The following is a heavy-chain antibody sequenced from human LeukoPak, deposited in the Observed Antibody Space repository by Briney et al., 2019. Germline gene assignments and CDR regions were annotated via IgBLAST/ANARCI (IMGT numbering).Heavy chain of an antibody. CDR3: AKVLGYCSSTSCYEDYYGMDV. CDR2: IWYDGSNK. V-gene: IGHV3-33*06. CDR1: GFTFSSYA. J-gene: IGHJ6*02. D-gene: IGHD2-2*01. Sequence: GRSLRLSCAASGFTFSSYAMHWVRQAPGKGLEWVAVIWYDGSNKYYADSVKGRFTISRDNSKNTLYLQMNSLRAEDTAVYYCAKVLGYCSSTSCYEDYYGMDVWGQGTTVTVSS.